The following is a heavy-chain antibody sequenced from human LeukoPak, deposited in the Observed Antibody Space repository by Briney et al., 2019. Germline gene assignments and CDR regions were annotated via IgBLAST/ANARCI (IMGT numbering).Heavy chain of an antibody. Sequence: GGSLRLSCAASGFTFSVYAMSWVPPAPGKGLEWVSVISAGGRSTYYADSVKGRFTISRDNSKNTLYLQMNSLRAEDTALFYCAKLAGDCSGGSCSDYWGQGTLVTVSS. V-gene: IGHV3-23*01. CDR1: GFTFSVYA. J-gene: IGHJ4*02. D-gene: IGHD2-15*01. CDR3: AKLAGDCSGGSCSDY. CDR2: ISAGGRST.